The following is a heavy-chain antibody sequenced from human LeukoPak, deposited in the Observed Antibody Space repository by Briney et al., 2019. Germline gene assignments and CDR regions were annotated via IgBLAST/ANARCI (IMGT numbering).Heavy chain of an antibody. V-gene: IGHV4-39*01. D-gene: IGHD3-10*01. CDR3: ARAFGGVYYGSGDDAFGI. CDR2: IYYSGST. J-gene: IGHJ3*02. Sequence: SETLSLTCTVSGGSISSSSYYWGWIRQPPGKGLEWIGSIYYSGSTYYNPSLKSRVTISVDTSKNQFSLKLSSVTAADTAVYYCARAFGGVYYGSGDDAFGIWGQGTMVTVSS. CDR1: GGSISSSSYY.